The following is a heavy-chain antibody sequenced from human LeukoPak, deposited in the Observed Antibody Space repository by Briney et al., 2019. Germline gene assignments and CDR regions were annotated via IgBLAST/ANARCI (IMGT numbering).Heavy chain of an antibody. J-gene: IGHJ4*02. CDR3: ARAITYGDYPFDY. V-gene: IGHV1-3*01. Sequence: EASVTVSCKASGYTFTSYAMHWVRQAPGQRLEWMGWINAGNGNTKYSQKFQGRVTITRDASASTACMELSSLRSEDTAVYYCARAITYGDYPFDYWGQGTLVTVSS. D-gene: IGHD4-17*01. CDR2: INAGNGNT. CDR1: GYTFTSYA.